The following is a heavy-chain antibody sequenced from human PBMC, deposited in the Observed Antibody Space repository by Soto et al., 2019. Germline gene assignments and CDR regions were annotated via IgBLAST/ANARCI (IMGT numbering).Heavy chain of an antibody. Sequence: EVQLVQSGAEVKKPGESLKISCKGSEYSFTNYWIGWVRQMPGKGLEWMGIIYPGDSDTRYSPSFEGQVTMSADKSINTAYLQWSSLKASDSAMYYCARRRTTVTANWFDPWGQGTLFTVSS. J-gene: IGHJ5*02. CDR2: IYPGDSDT. CDR1: EYSFTNYW. D-gene: IGHD4-17*01. CDR3: ARRRTTVTANWFDP. V-gene: IGHV5-51*01.